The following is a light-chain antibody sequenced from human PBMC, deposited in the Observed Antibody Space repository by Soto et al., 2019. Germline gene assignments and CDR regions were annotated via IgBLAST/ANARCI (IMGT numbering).Light chain of an antibody. J-gene: IGKJ1*01. V-gene: IGKV3-20*01. Sequence: EIVLTQSPGTLSLXPGERATXSCRASQSITSTYLAWYQQXPGQAPRPLIYGLSSRPTDIPDRFSGSGSGTDFTLTISRLEPEDFAVYYCQQYGSSLPWTFGQATKVDMK. CDR3: QQYGSSLPWT. CDR1: QSITSTY. CDR2: GLS.